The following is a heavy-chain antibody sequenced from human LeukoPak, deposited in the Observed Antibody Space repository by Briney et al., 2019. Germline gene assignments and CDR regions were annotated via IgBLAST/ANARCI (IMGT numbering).Heavy chain of an antibody. CDR2: IYHSGST. CDR3: ARGRVVAATNWFDP. V-gene: IGHV4-30-2*01. J-gene: IGHJ5*02. D-gene: IGHD2-15*01. CDR1: GGSISSGGYS. Sequence: SQTLSLTCAVSGGSISSGGYSWSWIRQPPGKGLERIGYIYHSGSTYYNPSLKSRVTISVDRSKNQFSLKLSSVTAADTAVYYCARGRVVAATNWFDPWGQGTLVTVSS.